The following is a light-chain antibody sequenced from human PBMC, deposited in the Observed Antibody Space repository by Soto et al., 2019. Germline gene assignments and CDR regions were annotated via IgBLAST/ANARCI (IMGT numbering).Light chain of an antibody. CDR2: EVS. V-gene: IGLV2-8*01. Sequence: QSVLTQPPSASGSPGQSVTISCTGSSSDVGAYNYVSWYRQHPGKAPEVMLYEVSKRPSGVPDRFSGFKSGNTASLTVSGLQAEDEADYYCSSYGGNLGYVCGTGTKVTVL. CDR3: SSYGGNLGYV. CDR1: SSDVGAYNY. J-gene: IGLJ1*01.